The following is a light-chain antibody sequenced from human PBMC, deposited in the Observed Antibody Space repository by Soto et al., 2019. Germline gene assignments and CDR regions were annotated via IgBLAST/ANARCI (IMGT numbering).Light chain of an antibody. CDR3: QQYNNWPPWT. J-gene: IGKJ1*01. V-gene: IGKV3-15*01. CDR1: QSVSNN. CDR2: GAS. Sequence: EIVMTQSPATLSVSPGERATLSCRASQSVSNNLAWYQQKPGQAPRLLIYGASTRATGIPARFSGSGSGTEFTLTISSLESEDFAVYYCQQYNNWPPWTFGPGTQVEIK.